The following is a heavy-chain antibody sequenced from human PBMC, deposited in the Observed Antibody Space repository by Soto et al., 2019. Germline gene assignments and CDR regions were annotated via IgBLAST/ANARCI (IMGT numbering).Heavy chain of an antibody. Sequence: PSETLSLTCTVSGGSISNSDYYWTWIRQPPGKGLEWIGYIYSSGATSYNPSLESRVTISRDTSKNQFSLRLSSVTAADTAVYYCARDRGSDYDSTSGYYYEWGQGTLVTVSS. CDR2: IYSSGAT. V-gene: IGHV4-30-4*01. J-gene: IGHJ4*02. CDR3: ARDRGSDYDSTSGYYYE. CDR1: GGSISNSDYY. D-gene: IGHD3-22*01.